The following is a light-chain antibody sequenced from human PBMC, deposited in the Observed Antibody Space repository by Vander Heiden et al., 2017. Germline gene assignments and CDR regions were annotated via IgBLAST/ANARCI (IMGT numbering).Light chain of an antibody. J-gene: IGKJ3*01. CDR1: QGISSY. CDR3: QQYYSYAFT. Sequence: AIRMTQSPSSLSASTGDRVTITCRASQGISSYLAWYQQKPGKAPKLLIYAASTLQSGVPSRFSGSGSGTDFTLTISCLQSEDFATYYCQQYYSYAFTFGPEAKVDIK. CDR2: AAS. V-gene: IGKV1-8*01.